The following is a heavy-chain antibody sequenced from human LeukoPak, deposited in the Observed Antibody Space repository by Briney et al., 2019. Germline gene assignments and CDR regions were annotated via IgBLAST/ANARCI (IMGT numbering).Heavy chain of an antibody. CDR3: ARHNKGYSYGYASGYYYYYMDV. CDR2: IYPGDSDT. V-gene: IGHV5-51*01. Sequence: GESLKISCKGSGYSFTSYWIGWVRQMPGKGLEWMGTIYPGDSDTRYSPSFQGQVTISADKSISTAYLRWSSLKASDTAMYYCARHNKGYSYGYASGYYYYYMDVWGKETTVTVSS. D-gene: IGHD5-18*01. J-gene: IGHJ6*03. CDR1: GYSFTSYW.